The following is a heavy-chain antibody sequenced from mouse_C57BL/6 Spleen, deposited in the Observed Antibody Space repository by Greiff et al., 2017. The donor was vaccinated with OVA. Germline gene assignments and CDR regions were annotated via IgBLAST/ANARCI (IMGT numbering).Heavy chain of an antibody. Sequence: EVQLQESGPELVKPGASVKIPCKASGYTFTDYNMDWVKQSPGKSLEWIGDINPNNGGTIYNQKFKGKATLTVDKSSSTAYMELRSLTSEDAAVDDCARRSDDDYHWYFDGWGTGTTVTVSS. CDR3: ARRSDDDYHWYFDG. V-gene: IGHV1-18*01. CDR2: INPNNGGT. CDR1: GYTFTDYN. D-gene: IGHD2-4*01. J-gene: IGHJ1*03.